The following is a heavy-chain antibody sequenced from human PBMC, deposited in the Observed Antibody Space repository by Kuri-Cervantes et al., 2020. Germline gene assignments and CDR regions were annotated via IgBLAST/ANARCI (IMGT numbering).Heavy chain of an antibody. CDR1: GFTFSSYG. Sequence: GESLKISCAASGFTFSSYGMHWARQAPGKGLEWVAVIWYDGSNKYYADSVKGRFTISRDNSKNTLYLQMNSLRAEDTAVYYCANTYYYGSGMSFDYWGQGTLVTVSS. CDR3: ANTYYYGSGMSFDY. CDR2: IWYDGSNK. V-gene: IGHV3-33*08. D-gene: IGHD3-10*01. J-gene: IGHJ4*02.